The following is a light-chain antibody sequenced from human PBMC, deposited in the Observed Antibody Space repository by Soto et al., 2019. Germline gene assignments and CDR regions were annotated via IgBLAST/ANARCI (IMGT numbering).Light chain of an antibody. CDR2: DAS. CDR1: QSVTSF. Sequence: EIVLTQSPATLSLSPGERATLSCRASQSVTSFLAWYQQKPGQAPRLLIYDASNRATGIPARFSGRGSGTDFTLTISSLEPEEFAVYYCQQRINWPLTFGGGTKVEIK. J-gene: IGKJ4*01. CDR3: QQRINWPLT. V-gene: IGKV3-11*01.